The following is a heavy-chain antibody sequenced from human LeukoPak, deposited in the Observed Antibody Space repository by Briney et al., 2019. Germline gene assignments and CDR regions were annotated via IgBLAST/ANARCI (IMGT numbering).Heavy chain of an antibody. J-gene: IGHJ4*02. V-gene: IGHV4-38-2*02. D-gene: IGHD3-22*01. CDR2: IYHSGST. CDR3: ARDTATSSGYHTFDY. Sequence: SETLSLTCAVSGYSISSGYYWGWIRQPPGKGLEWIGSIYHSGSTYYNPSLKSRVTISVDTSKNQFSLKLSSVTAADTAVYYCARDTATSSGYHTFDYWGQGTLVTVSP. CDR1: GYSISSGYY.